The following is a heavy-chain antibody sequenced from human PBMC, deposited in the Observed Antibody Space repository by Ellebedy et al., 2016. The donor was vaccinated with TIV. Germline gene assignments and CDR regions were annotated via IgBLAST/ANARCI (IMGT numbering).Heavy chain of an antibody. Sequence: GGSLRLSCAASGFTFSSYGMHWVRQAPGKGLVWVSYISSSGSTIYYADSVKGRFTISRDNAKNSLYLQMNSLRAEDTAVYYCAREGRGGYFDYWGQGTLVTVSS. CDR1: GFTFSSYG. CDR2: ISSSGSTI. D-gene: IGHD3-10*01. CDR3: AREGRGGYFDY. J-gene: IGHJ4*02. V-gene: IGHV3-48*04.